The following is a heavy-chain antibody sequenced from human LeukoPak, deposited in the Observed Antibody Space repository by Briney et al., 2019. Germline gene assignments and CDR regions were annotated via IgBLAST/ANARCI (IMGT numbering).Heavy chain of an antibody. CDR1: GRSVTFYY. J-gene: IGHJ4*02. D-gene: IGHD1-1*01. V-gene: IGHV4-4*07. CDR2: SHTSGTT. CDR3: ASSSWKKTFDY. Sequence: SAPLSLVCSVSGRSVTFYYWNWIRKHAGEGIEWIVRSHTSGTTNSNPSLTSRVTMSIDTSQKKFSLNLTSVTAADTAVYYCASSSWKKTFDYWGQGALVTLSS.